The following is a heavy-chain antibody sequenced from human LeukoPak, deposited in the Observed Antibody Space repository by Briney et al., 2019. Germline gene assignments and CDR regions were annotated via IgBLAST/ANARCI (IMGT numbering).Heavy chain of an antibody. D-gene: IGHD3-10*01. CDR1: GFTFSSYA. Sequence: GGSLRLSCAASGFTFSSYAMSWVRQAPGKGLEWVAFIRYDGSNKYYADSVKGRFTISRDNSKNTLYLQMNSLRAEDTAVYYCATLGLWFGELLFDYWGQGTLVTVSS. J-gene: IGHJ4*02. CDR3: ATLGLWFGELLFDY. V-gene: IGHV3-30*02. CDR2: IRYDGSNK.